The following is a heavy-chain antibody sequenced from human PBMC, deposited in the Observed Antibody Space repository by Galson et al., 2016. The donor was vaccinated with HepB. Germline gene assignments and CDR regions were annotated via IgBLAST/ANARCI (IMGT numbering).Heavy chain of an antibody. J-gene: IGHJ4*02. CDR3: ARVHQGWYAGYFDY. Sequence: CAISGDSVSSNSAAWNWFRQSPSRGLEWLGRTYYRSKWYNDYAVSVKSRITINPDTSKNQFSLQLNSVTPEDTAVYYCARVHQGWYAGYFDYWGQGTLVTVSS. V-gene: IGHV6-1*01. CDR2: TYYRSKWYN. D-gene: IGHD6-19*01. CDR1: GDSVSSNSAA.